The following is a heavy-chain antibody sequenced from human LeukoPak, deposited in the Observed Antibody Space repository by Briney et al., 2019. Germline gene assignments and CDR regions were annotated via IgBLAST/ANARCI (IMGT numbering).Heavy chain of an antibody. J-gene: IGHJ4*02. V-gene: IGHV3-74*01. CDR2: INSDGSST. Sequence: PGGSLRLSCAASGFTFSSYWMHWVRQAPGKGLVWVSRINSDGSSTTYADSVKGRFTISKDSARNTLYLQMNTLRVEDTAVYYCARAQDTYNSLYFDYWGQGALVTVPS. CDR1: GFTFSSYW. CDR3: ARAQDTYNSLYFDY. D-gene: IGHD5-24*01.